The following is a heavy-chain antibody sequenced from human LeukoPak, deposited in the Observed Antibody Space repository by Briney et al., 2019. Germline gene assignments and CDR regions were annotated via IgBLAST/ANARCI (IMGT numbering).Heavy chain of an antibody. CDR3: AKDAPVNIVVVPAANS. D-gene: IGHD2-2*01. V-gene: IGHV3-21*04. CDR1: GFSFNTYS. J-gene: IGHJ4*02. Sequence: GGSLRLSCAASGFSFNTYSMNWVRQTPGKGLEWVSSISSSSRYIYYADSVKGRFTISRDNSKNTLYLQMNSLRAEDTAVYYCAKDAPVNIVVVPAANSWGQGTLVTVSS. CDR2: ISSSSRYI.